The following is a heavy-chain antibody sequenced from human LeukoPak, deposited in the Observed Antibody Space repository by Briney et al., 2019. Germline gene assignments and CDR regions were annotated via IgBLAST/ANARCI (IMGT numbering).Heavy chain of an antibody. Sequence: GGSLTLSCVASGFTFSSYGMHWVRQAPGKGLEWVAVISYDGSTTYHADSVKGRFTISRDNSKNTLYLQMNSLRAEDTAVYYCAKWSLTTWGYFDYWGQGTLLSVSS. D-gene: IGHD1-14*01. CDR3: AKWSLTTWGYFDY. J-gene: IGHJ4*02. CDR2: ISYDGSTT. V-gene: IGHV3-30*18. CDR1: GFTFSSYG.